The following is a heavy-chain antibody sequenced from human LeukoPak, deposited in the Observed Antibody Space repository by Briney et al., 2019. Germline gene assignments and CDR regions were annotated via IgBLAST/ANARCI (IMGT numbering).Heavy chain of an antibody. CDR3: ARGGFRAAAGTALWY. CDR1: GGSFSGYY. CDR2: INHSGST. D-gene: IGHD6-13*01. Sequence: SETLSLTCAVYGGSFSGYYWSWIRQPPGKGLEWIGEINHSGSTNYNPSLKSRVTTSVDTSKNQFSLKLNSVTAADTAVYYCARGGFRAAAGTALWYWGQGTLVTVSS. V-gene: IGHV4-34*01. J-gene: IGHJ4*02.